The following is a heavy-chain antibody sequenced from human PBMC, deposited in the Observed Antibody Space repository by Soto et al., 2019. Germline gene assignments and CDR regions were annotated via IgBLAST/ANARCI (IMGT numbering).Heavy chain of an antibody. CDR1: GYTFSDYY. D-gene: IGHD6-13*01. V-gene: IGHV1-2*02. Sequence: QVQLVQSGAEVRKPGASVKVSCKASGYTFSDYYIHWVRQAPGQGLEWMGWINPNSGGTKYAPTFLGGVTMTRNTSITTPYMELSRLRSGDTAVYYCAREQAAEKPEGVDFWGQGTLVTVSS. CDR2: INPNSGGT. J-gene: IGHJ4*02. CDR3: AREQAAEKPEGVDF.